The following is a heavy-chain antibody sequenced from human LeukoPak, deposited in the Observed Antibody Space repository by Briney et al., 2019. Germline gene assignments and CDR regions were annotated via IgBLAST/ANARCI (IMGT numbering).Heavy chain of an antibody. CDR3: ARSPYSSSWYGAFDI. Sequence: GGSLRLPCAASGFTFSSYAMHWVRQAPGKGLEWVAVISYDGSNKYYADSVKGRFTISRDNSKNTLYLQMNSLRAEDTAVYYCARSPYSSSWYGAFDIWGQGTMVTVSS. CDR2: ISYDGSNK. D-gene: IGHD6-13*01. J-gene: IGHJ3*02. V-gene: IGHV3-30*04. CDR1: GFTFSSYA.